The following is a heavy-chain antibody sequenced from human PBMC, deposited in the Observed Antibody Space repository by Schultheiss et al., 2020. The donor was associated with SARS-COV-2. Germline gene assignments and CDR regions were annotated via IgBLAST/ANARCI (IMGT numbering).Heavy chain of an antibody. CDR3: ARDLRGWSYGGDY. Sequence: GGSLRLSCSASGFTFSSYAMPWVRQAPGKGLEWVAVLSYDGSNQYYADFLKGRFTISRDNSKSTLYLQMNSLRAEDTAVYYYARDLRGWSYGGDYWGQGTLVTVSS. V-gene: IGHV3-30*04. D-gene: IGHD4-23*01. J-gene: IGHJ4*02. CDR1: GFTFSSYA. CDR2: LSYDGSNQ.